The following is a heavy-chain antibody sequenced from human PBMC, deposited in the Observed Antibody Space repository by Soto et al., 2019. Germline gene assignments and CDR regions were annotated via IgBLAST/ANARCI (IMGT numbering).Heavy chain of an antibody. CDR2: INHSGST. J-gene: IGHJ6*02. V-gene: IGHV4-34*01. CDR1: CGSFSGYC. Sequence: SETLSLICAAYCGSFSGYCWRWIRLPAGKGLEWIGEINHSGSTNYNPSLKSRDTISVDTSKNQSTLKLSSVTAADTAVYYCARAPRFLVSSWQTDRGYYYYGIDVSGQVTTVTVSS. CDR3: ARAPRFLVSSWQTDRGYYYYGIDV. D-gene: IGHD6-13*01.